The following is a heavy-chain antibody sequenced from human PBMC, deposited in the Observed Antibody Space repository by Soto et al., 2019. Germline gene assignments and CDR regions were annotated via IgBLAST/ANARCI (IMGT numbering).Heavy chain of an antibody. V-gene: IGHV3-53*04. CDR3: AREVGHGWFDP. Sequence: EVQLVESGGGLVQPGGSLRLSCAASGFTVSSNYMSWVRQAPGKGLEWVSVIYSGGSTYYADSVKGRFTISRHNSKTTLYLQMTSLRAEDTAVYYCAREVGHGWFDPWGQGTLVTXSS. CDR1: GFTVSSNY. J-gene: IGHJ5*02. CDR2: IYSGGST.